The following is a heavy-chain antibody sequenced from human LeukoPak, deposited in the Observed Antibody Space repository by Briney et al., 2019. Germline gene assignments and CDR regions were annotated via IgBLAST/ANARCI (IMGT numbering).Heavy chain of an antibody. CDR1: GFTFSSYG. Sequence: GRSLRLSCAASGFTFSSYGMHWVRQAPGKGLEWVAVISYDGSNKYYADSVKGRFTISRDNSKNTLYLQMNSLRAEDTAVYYCAKVIALNYYYGMDVWGQGTTVTVSS. D-gene: IGHD3-16*02. V-gene: IGHV3-30*18. CDR2: ISYDGSNK. J-gene: IGHJ6*02. CDR3: AKVIALNYYYGMDV.